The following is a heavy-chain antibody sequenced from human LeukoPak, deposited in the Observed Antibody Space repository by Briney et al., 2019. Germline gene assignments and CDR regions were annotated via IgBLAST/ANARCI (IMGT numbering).Heavy chain of an antibody. D-gene: IGHD3-10*01. V-gene: IGHV1-18*01. J-gene: IGHJ4*02. CDR1: GYTFTSYG. Sequence: VASVKVSCRASGYTFTSYGFTWVRQAPGQGPEWMGWISAFDGNTNSAQKFQGRVTMTTDTSSSTAYMELRSLTSDDTAVYYCARDGYGSGKGFFDYWGQGTLVTVSS. CDR3: ARDGYGSGKGFFDY. CDR2: ISAFDGNT.